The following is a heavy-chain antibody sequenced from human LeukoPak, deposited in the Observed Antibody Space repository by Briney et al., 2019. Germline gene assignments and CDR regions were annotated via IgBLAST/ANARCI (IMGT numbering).Heavy chain of an antibody. CDR3: ARRVDTAMAPYFDY. V-gene: IGHV1-69*04. J-gene: IGHJ4*02. D-gene: IGHD5-18*01. Sequence: GASVKVSCKASGGTFSSYAISWVRQAPGQGLEWMGRIIPILGIANYAQKFQGRVTITADESTSTAYMELSSLRSEDTAVYYCARRVDTAMAPYFDYWGQGTLVTVSS. CDR1: GGTFSSYA. CDR2: IIPILGIA.